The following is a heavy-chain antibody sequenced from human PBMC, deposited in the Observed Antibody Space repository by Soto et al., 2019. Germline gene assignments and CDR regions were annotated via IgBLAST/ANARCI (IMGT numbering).Heavy chain of an antibody. J-gene: IGHJ6*03. V-gene: IGHV4-59*01. Sequence: SETLSLTCTVSGGSISSYYWSWIRQPPGKGLEWIGYIYYSGSTNYNPSLKSRVTISVDTSKNQFSLKLSSVTAADTAVYYCAREVLYYYYDYMDVWGKGTTVTVSS. CDR2: IYYSGST. CDR1: GGSISSYY. CDR3: AREVLYYYYDYMDV.